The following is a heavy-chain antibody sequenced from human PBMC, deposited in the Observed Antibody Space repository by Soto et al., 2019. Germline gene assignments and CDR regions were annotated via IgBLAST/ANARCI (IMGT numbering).Heavy chain of an antibody. J-gene: IGHJ4*02. D-gene: IGHD4-17*01. CDR1: GASISSSSW. CDR2: IFHSGTT. V-gene: IGHV4-4*02. Sequence: QVQLQESGPGLVKPSGTLSLTCAVSGASISSSSWWSWVRQSPGKGLEWVGEIFHSGTTNYDPSLMSRDTMSVDNSKNQFSLKLSSVTAADTAVYYCASTVTTRTYYFDYWGQGTLVTVSS. CDR3: ASTVTTRTYYFDY.